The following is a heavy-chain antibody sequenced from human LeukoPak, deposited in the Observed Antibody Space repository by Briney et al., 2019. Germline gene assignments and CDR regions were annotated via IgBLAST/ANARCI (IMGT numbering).Heavy chain of an antibody. D-gene: IGHD5-24*01. Sequence: SETLSLTCAVYGGSFSGYYWSWIRQPPGKGLEWIGEINHSGSTNYNPSLKSRVTISVDTSKNQFSLKLSSVTAADTAVYYCARGLDGYNSYYFDYWGQGTLVTVSS. J-gene: IGHJ4*02. CDR2: INHSGST. CDR1: GGSFSGYY. V-gene: IGHV4-34*01. CDR3: ARGLDGYNSYYFDY.